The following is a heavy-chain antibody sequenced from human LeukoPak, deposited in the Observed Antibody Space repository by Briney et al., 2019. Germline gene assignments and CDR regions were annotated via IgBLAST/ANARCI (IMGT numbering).Heavy chain of an antibody. CDR3: AREFMTVSKPGAFDL. J-gene: IGHJ3*01. V-gene: IGHV4-38-2*02. CDR2: FSVTT. Sequence: SETLSLTCSVSGFSISSGYFWGWIRQPPGKGLEWIGSFSVTTYYNPSLKSRVITSVDTSKDQFSLKLTSVTAADTAIYYCAREFMTVSKPGAFDLWGQGTMVTVSS. CDR1: GFSISSGYF. D-gene: IGHD1-14*01.